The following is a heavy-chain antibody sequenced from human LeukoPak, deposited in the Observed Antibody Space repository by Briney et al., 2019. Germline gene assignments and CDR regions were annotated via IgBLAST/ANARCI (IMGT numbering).Heavy chain of an antibody. V-gene: IGHV4-30-2*01. Sequence: SETLSLTCTVSGGSISSGGYYWRWIRQPPGKGLEWIGYIYHSGSTYYNPSLKSRVTISVDRSKNQFSLKLSSVTAADTAVYYCARDHVATDYWGQGTLVTVSS. D-gene: IGHD5-12*01. J-gene: IGHJ4*02. CDR1: GGSISSGGYY. CDR2: IYHSGST. CDR3: ARDHVATDY.